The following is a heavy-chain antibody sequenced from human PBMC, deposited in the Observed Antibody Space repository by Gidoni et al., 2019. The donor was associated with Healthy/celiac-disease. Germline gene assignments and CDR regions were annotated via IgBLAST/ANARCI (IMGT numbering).Heavy chain of an antibody. CDR2: INHSGST. D-gene: IGHD6-19*01. J-gene: IGHJ3*02. V-gene: IGHV4-34*01. Sequence: TLSLTCAVYGGSFSGYYWSWIRQPPGKGLEWIGEINHSGSTNYNPSLKSRVTISVDTSKNQFSLKLSSVTAADTAVYYCARGPQWLVDAFDIWGQGTMVTVSS. CDR3: ARGPQWLVDAFDI. CDR1: GGSFSGYY.